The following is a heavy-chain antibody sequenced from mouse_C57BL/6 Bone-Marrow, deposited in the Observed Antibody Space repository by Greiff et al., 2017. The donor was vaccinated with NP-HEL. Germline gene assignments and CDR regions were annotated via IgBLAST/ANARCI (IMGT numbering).Heavy chain of an antibody. CDR2: ISNGGGST. CDR1: GFTFSDYY. CDR3: ARGPFITTVVDPYSDY. D-gene: IGHD1-1*01. Sequence: EVKLMESGGGLVQPGGSLKLSCAASGFTFSDYYMYWVRQTPEKRLEWVAYISNGGGSTYYPDTVKGRFTISRDNAKNTLYLQMSRLKSEDTAMYYCARGPFITTVVDPYSDYWGQGTTLTVSS. V-gene: IGHV5-12*01. J-gene: IGHJ2*01.